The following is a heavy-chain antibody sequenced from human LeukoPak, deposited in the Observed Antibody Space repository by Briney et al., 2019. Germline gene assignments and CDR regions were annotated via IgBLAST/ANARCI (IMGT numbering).Heavy chain of an antibody. CDR1: GGTLISYA. J-gene: IGHJ6*04. Sequence: SVNVSCKASGGTLISYALSGVRQAPGQGREWMGGIIPIFGTTHYAQKFQGRVTITDDESTSTAYMELSSMRSEDPAVYYCAADGAPSYYYGMDVWGKGTTVTVSS. CDR3: AADGAPSYYYGMDV. V-gene: IGHV1-69*01. CDR2: IIPIFGTT. D-gene: IGHD3-10*01.